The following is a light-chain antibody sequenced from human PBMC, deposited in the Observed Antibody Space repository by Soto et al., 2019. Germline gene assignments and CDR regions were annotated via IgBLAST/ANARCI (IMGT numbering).Light chain of an antibody. CDR3: QQSYSTPQVT. V-gene: IGKV1-39*01. Sequence: DIQMTQSPSSLSASVGDRVTITCRASQSISGYLNWYQQKPGKAPKLLIYAASSLQSGVPSRFSGSGSGTDFTLTISSLQPEDFATYYCQQSYSTPQVTFGQGTRREIK. CDR1: QSISGY. CDR2: AAS. J-gene: IGKJ5*01.